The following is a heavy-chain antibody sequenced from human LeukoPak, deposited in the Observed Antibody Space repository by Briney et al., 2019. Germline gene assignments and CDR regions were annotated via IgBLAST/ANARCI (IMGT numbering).Heavy chain of an antibody. D-gene: IGHD5-24*01. Sequence: SETLSLTCTVSGGSISSYYWSWIRQPPGKGLEWIGYIYYSGSTNYNPSLKSRVTISVDTSKNQFSLKLRSVTAADTAVYYCARRSADGYYYYMDVWGKGTTATVSS. CDR1: GGSISSYY. V-gene: IGHV4-59*01. J-gene: IGHJ6*03. CDR2: IYYSGST. CDR3: ARRSADGYYYYMDV.